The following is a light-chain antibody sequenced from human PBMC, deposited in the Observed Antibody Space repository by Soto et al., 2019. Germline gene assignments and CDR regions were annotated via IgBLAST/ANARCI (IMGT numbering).Light chain of an antibody. J-gene: IGLJ1*01. V-gene: IGLV2-14*01. CDR1: NSDVGAYNY. CDR3: SSYTSSSTLV. Sequence: QSALTQPRSVSGSPGQSVTISCTGTNSDVGAYNYVSWYQQHPGKAPKLMIYEVSNRPSGVFNRFSGSKSGNTASLTISGLQAEDEADYYCSSYTSSSTLVFGTGTKVTVL. CDR2: EVS.